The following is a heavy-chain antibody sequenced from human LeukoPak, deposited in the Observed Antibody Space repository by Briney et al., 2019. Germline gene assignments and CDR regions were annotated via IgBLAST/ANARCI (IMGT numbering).Heavy chain of an antibody. CDR3: ARETVAGILKT. CDR1: GGSISSYY. D-gene: IGHD6-19*01. CDR2: IYYSGST. Sequence: KPSETLSLTCAVYGGSISSYYWSWIRQPPGKGLEWIGYIYYSGSTNYNPSLKSRVTISVDTSKNQFSLKLSSVTAADTAVYYCARETVAGILKTWGQGTLVTVSS. V-gene: IGHV4-59*01. J-gene: IGHJ5*02.